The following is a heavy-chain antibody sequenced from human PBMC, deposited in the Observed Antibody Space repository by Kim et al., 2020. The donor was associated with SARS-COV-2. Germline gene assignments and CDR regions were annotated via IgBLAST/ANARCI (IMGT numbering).Heavy chain of an antibody. Sequence: TSYPDSVKGRFTISRNNAKNTLYLQMNSLRAEDTAVYYCVRLVVAAPFDFWGQGTLVTVSS. CDR3: VRLVVAAPFDF. J-gene: IGHJ4*02. D-gene: IGHD2-15*01. CDR2: T. V-gene: IGHV3-74*01.